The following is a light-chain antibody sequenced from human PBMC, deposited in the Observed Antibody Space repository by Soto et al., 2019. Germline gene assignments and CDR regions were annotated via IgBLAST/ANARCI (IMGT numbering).Light chain of an antibody. V-gene: IGKV1-5*03. J-gene: IGKJ4*01. CDR1: QSLNSW. CDR3: QQYIDYFT. CDR2: KAS. Sequence: MTQSPSTLSASIGDRVTITCRASQSLNSWLAWYQQKPGKAPKLLIYKASNLESGVPSRFSGSGSGTEFTLTISSLQPDDYATYYCQQYIDYFTFGGGTTVEIK.